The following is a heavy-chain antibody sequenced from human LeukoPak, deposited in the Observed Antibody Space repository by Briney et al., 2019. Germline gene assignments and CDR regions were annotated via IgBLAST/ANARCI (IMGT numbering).Heavy chain of an antibody. CDR3: ARDRRPYYYDSSGYYYEY. J-gene: IGHJ4*02. CDR1: GYTFTGYY. V-gene: IGHV1-2*04. Sequence: ASVKVSCTASGYTFTGYYMHWVRQAPGQGLEWMGWINPNSGGTNYAQKFQGWVTMTRDTSISTAYMELSRLRSDDTAVYYCARDRRPYYYDSSGYYYEYWGQGTLVTVSS. CDR2: INPNSGGT. D-gene: IGHD3-22*01.